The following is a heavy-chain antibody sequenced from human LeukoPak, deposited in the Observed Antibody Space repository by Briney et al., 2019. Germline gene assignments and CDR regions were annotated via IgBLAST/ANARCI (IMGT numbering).Heavy chain of an antibody. D-gene: IGHD6-19*01. Sequence: GGSLRLSCAASGFTFSSYAMSWVRQAPGKGLEWVSAISGSGGSTYYADSVKGRFTISRDNSKNTLYLQMSSLRAEDTAVYYCAKDLTVAGTGNYWGQGTLVTVSS. V-gene: IGHV3-23*01. J-gene: IGHJ4*02. CDR3: AKDLTVAGTGNY. CDR1: GFTFSSYA. CDR2: ISGSGGST.